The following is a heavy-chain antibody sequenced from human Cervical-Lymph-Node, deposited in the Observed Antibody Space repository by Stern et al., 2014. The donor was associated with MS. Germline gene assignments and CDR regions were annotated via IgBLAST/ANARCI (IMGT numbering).Heavy chain of an antibody. V-gene: IGHV4-4*02. CDR1: GDSITSSNW. Sequence: QLQLQESGPGLVKPSGTLSLTCAVSGDSITSSNWWSWVRQSPGKGLEWIGELHHSGNTYYNPSLKSRVTISVDKSKNQFSLKVSSVTAADTAVYYCARVKSGDYFDYWGQGTLVTVSS. D-gene: IGHD4-17*01. J-gene: IGHJ4*02. CDR3: ARVKSGDYFDY. CDR2: LHHSGNT.